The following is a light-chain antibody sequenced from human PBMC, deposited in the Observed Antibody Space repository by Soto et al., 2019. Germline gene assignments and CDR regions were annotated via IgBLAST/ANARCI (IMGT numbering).Light chain of an antibody. J-gene: IGKJ2*01. CDR1: QTFRNTY. CDR3: QQYESSSFT. Sequence: IVLTQSPGTLSSSPGERATLSCRASQTFRNTYLAWYQQKPGQAPRLLIYGVSIRATGISDRFSGSGSGTDFTLTINRLEPEDFAVYYCQQYESSSFTFGQGTKLEIK. CDR2: GVS. V-gene: IGKV3-20*01.